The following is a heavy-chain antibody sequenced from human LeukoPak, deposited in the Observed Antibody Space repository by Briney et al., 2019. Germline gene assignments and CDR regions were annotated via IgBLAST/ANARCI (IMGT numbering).Heavy chain of an antibody. Sequence: GGSLRLSCTASGFTFSSYSMICVRQAPGEGLEWVSSISSSSSYIYYANSVKGRFTISRDNAKNSLYLQMNSLRAEDTAVYYCARAYSGSYESWGQGTLVTVSS. CDR1: GFTFSSYS. CDR3: ARAYSGSYES. CDR2: ISSSSSYI. V-gene: IGHV3-21*01. D-gene: IGHD1-26*01. J-gene: IGHJ5*02.